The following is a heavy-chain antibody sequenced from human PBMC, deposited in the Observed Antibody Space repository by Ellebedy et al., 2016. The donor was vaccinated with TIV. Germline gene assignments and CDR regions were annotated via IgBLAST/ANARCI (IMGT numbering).Heavy chain of an antibody. J-gene: IGHJ6*02. V-gene: IGHV3-30*03. D-gene: IGHD4-17*01. CDR3: ARDDYGDYVSSYYYYGMDV. CDR1: GFTFSSYG. Sequence: GESLKISXAASGFTFSSYGMHWVRQAPGKGLGWVAVISYDGSNKYYADSVKGRFTISRDNSKNTLYLQMNSLRAEDTAVYYCARDDYGDYVSSYYYYGMDVWGQGTTVTVSS. CDR2: ISYDGSNK.